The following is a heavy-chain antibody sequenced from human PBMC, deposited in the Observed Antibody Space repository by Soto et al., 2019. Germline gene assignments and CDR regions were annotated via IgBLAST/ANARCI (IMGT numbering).Heavy chain of an antibody. CDR1: GFTFNIYW. J-gene: IGHJ4*02. CDR2: IDNDGSAT. Sequence: EVQLVESGGGLVQPGGSLRLSCVASGFTFNIYWMHWVRQAPGKGLEWVSRIDNDGSATTYAGSVKGRFTISRDNAKNMLFLQMNTPRVDDRAVYYCARGNWNAYWGQGTLVTVSS. V-gene: IGHV3-74*01. D-gene: IGHD1-1*01. CDR3: ARGNWNAY.